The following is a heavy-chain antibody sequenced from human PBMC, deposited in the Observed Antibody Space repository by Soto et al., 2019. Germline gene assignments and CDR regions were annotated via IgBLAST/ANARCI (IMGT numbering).Heavy chain of an antibody. D-gene: IGHD2-8*01. V-gene: IGHV1-69*06. J-gene: IGHJ6*02. CDR2: IIPIFGTE. Sequence: QVQLVQSGAEVKKPGSSVKVSCKASGGTFSSYAISWVRQAPGQGLEWRGGIIPIFGTENYAQKFQGRVTITADNSTSTAYMELSSLRSETTAEYYCARDMLSHHGMDVWGQGTPVTVSS. CDR3: ARDMLSHHGMDV. CDR1: GGTFSSYA.